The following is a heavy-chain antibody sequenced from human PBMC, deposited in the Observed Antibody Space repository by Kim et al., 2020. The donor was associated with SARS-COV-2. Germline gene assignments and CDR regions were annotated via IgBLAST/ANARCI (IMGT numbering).Heavy chain of an antibody. V-gene: IGHV5-10-1*01. J-gene: IGHJ4*02. CDR2: T. D-gene: IGHD5-18*01. Sequence: TNYSPSFQGHVTISADKSISTAYLQWSSLKASDTAMYYCARQGSNTAMDHWGQGTLVTVSS. CDR3: ARQGSNTAMDH.